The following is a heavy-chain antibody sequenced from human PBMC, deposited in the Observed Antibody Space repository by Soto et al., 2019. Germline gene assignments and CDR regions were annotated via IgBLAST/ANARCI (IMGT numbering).Heavy chain of an antibody. Sequence: GGSLRLSCAASGFTFSSYWMHWVRQAPGKGLVWVSRINSDGSSTSYADSVKGRFTISRDNAKNTLYLQMNSLRAEDTAVYYCARGLGSSGYYYPFDYWGQGTLVTVSS. V-gene: IGHV3-74*01. CDR3: ARGLGSSGYYYPFDY. D-gene: IGHD3-22*01. CDR2: INSDGSST. CDR1: GFTFSSYW. J-gene: IGHJ4*02.